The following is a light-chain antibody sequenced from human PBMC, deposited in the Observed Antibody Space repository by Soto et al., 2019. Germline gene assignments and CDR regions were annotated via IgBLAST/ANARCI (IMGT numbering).Light chain of an antibody. CDR2: GAS. CDR1: QGISTY. CDR3: QQYYSHPLD. Sequence: AIRMTQSPSAVSASRGDRVTISCRASQGISTYLAWFQQKPGRAPKLLIYGASSLQSGVPGRFTGSGSGTDFTLTVSAVQSEDFAAYYCQQYYSHPLDFGGGTKVE. J-gene: IGKJ4*01. V-gene: IGKV1-8*01.